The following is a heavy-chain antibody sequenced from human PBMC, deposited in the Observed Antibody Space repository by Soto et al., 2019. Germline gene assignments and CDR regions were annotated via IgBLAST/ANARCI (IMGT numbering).Heavy chain of an antibody. D-gene: IGHD3-22*01. CDR1: GGSFSGYY. Sequence: QVQLQQWGAGLLKPSETLSLTCAVYGGSFSGYYWSWIRQPPGKGLEWIGEINHSGSTNYNPSLTSRVTISVDTSKNQFSLKLSSVTAADTAVYYCARVLDSSGYYVDYWGQGTLVTVSS. V-gene: IGHV4-34*01. CDR3: ARVLDSSGYYVDY. J-gene: IGHJ4*02. CDR2: INHSGST.